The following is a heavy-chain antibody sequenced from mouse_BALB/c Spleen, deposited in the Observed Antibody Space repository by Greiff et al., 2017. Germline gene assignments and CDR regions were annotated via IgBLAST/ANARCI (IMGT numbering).Heavy chain of an antibody. J-gene: IGHJ2*01. Sequence: EVQLQESGPGLVKPSQSLSLTCTVTGYSITSDYAWNWIRQFPGNKLEWMGYISYSGSTSYNPSLKSRISSTRDTSKNQFFLPLNSVTTEDTATDYGAKEGRAFYFDYWGQGTTLTVSS. CDR3: AKEGRAFYFDY. CDR1: GYSITSDYA. CDR2: ISYSGST. D-gene: IGHD3-3*01. V-gene: IGHV3-2*02.